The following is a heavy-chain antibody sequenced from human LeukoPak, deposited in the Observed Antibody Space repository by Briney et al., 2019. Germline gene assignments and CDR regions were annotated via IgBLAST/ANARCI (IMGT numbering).Heavy chain of an antibody. J-gene: IGHJ3*02. CDR2: IHHRGGT. V-gene: IGHV4-4*02. CDR1: GGSISNENR. CDR3: ATPNDAFNI. Sequence: YPSGTLSLTCAVSGGSISNENRWSWVRQPPGKGLEWIGEIHHRGGTNYNPSLRSRVTISIDTSKNQFSLKLTSVTAADTAVYYCATPNDAFNIWGQGTMVTVSS.